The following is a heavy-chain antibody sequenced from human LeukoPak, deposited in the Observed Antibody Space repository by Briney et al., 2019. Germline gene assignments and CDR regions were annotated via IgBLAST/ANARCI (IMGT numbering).Heavy chain of an antibody. V-gene: IGHV4-59*01. D-gene: IGHD5-12*01. Sequence: PSETLSLTCTVSGGSISSYYWSWIRQPPGKGLEWIGYIYDSGSTNYNPSLKSRVAISVDTSKNQFSLKLSSVTAADTAVYYCARGGSGYDSFYYYGMDVWGQGTTVTVSS. CDR1: GGSISSYY. CDR2: IYDSGST. J-gene: IGHJ6*02. CDR3: ARGGSGYDSFYYYGMDV.